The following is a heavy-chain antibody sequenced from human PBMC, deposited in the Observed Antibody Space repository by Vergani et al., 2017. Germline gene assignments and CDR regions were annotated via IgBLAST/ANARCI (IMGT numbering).Heavy chain of an antibody. CDR3: SRTHAIRGAQYYFDY. Sequence: QVQLQESGPGLVKPSQTLSLTCSVSGDSISSGVYYWNWIRQHPGKGLEWIGYIYSTGSTHHNPSLRRRINMSVDTSKNQVSLKLNSVTAADTAMYYCSRTHAIRGAQYYFDYWGQGTLVTVSS. CDR2: IYSTGST. CDR1: GDSISSGVYY. D-gene: IGHD3-10*01. J-gene: IGHJ4*02. V-gene: IGHV4-31*03.